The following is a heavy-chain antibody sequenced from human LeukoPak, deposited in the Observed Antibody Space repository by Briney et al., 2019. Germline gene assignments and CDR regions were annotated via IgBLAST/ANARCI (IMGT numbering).Heavy chain of an antibody. V-gene: IGHV3-30*02. CDR3: ARDRGYFDY. J-gene: IGHJ4*02. CDR2: IRYDGSKK. CDR1: GFTFSSYG. Sequence: PGGSLRLSCAASGFTFSSYGIHWVRQAPGKGLEWVAFIRYDGSKKYYADSVKGRFTISRDNSKNTLYLQMNSLGAEDTAVYYCARDRGYFDYWGQGTLVTVSS.